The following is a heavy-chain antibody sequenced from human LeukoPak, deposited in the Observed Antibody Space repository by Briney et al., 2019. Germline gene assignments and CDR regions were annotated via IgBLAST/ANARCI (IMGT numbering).Heavy chain of an antibody. Sequence: PGGSLRLSCAVSGFSFSDYYMSRIRQPPGKGLEWVSYISGSSTKTNYADSVKGRFTISRDNAKNSLYLQMDSLRAEDTAVYYCARDMFSASGGPWGQGTLVTVSS. CDR3: ARDMFSASGGP. J-gene: IGHJ5*02. D-gene: IGHD3-10*01. V-gene: IGHV3-11*05. CDR1: GFSFSDYY. CDR2: ISGSSTKT.